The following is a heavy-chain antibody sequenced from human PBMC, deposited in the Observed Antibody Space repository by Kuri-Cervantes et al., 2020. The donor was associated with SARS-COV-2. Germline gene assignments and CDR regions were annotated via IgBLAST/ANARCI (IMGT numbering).Heavy chain of an antibody. CDR1: GGTFSSYA. J-gene: IGHJ5*02. V-gene: IGHV1-69*05. CDR2: IIPIFGTA. Sequence: SVKVSCKASGGTFSSYAISWVRQAPGQGLEWMGGIIPIFGTANYAQKFQGRVTMTRNTSISTAYMELSSLRSEDTAVYYCARARQGSSWYPYWFDPWGQGTLVTVSS. D-gene: IGHD6-13*01. CDR3: ARARQGSSWYPYWFDP.